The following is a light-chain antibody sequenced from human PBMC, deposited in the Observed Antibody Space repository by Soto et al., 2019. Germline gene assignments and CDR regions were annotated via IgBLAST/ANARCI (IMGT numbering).Light chain of an antibody. CDR2: AAS. CDR1: QGISRY. J-gene: IGKJ4*01. Sequence: DIQMTKSHSTLSASVVDIVTINCRASQGISRYLARYQPKPGRAPQLLISAASTLQSGVPSRFSGSGSGTHFTLVISSLQPEDFATYYCQKLNTYPVNCGGGNTGAIK. CDR3: QKLNTYPVN. V-gene: IGKV1-9*01.